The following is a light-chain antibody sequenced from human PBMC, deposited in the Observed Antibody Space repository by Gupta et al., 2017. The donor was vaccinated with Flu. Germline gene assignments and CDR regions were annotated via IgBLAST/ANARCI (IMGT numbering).Light chain of an antibody. Sequence: LGETATINCKSSQSVFYSTNNKNYLAWYQQKAGQPPKLLIYWASTRESGVPGRFSGSGYGTDFTLTISALQAEDAAIYYCQQYDNTPMYTFGQGTKMEIK. CDR1: QSVFYSTNNKNY. CDR2: WAS. CDR3: QQYDNTPMYT. V-gene: IGKV4-1*01. J-gene: IGKJ2*01.